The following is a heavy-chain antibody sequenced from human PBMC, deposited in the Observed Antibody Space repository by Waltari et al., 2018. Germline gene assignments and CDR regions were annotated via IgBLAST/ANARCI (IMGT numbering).Heavy chain of an antibody. J-gene: IGHJ4*02. CDR3: ATVGEGTSGYYHY. Sequence: EVQLIETGGGLIQPGGSLRLSCAASGITVVNRPMSWVRQAPGKGLEWVSDIFGDVRTSYAEAVRGRFTISTDTSKNTLYLRMSSLTFEDTATYYCATVGEGTSGYYHYWGQGTLVTVSS. D-gene: IGHD3-22*01. V-gene: IGHV3-53*02. CDR2: IFGDVRT. CDR1: GITVVNRP.